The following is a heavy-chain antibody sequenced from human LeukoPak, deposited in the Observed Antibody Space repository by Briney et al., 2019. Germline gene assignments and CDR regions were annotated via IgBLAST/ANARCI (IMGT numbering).Heavy chain of an antibody. CDR2: IYTSGST. D-gene: IGHD2-2*01. CDR1: GGSISSYY. Sequence: SETLSLTWTVSGGSISSYYWSWIRQPAGKGLEWIGRIYTSGSTNYNPSLKSRVTMSVDTSKNQFSLKLSSVTAADTAVYYCARGRYQLLYLDSWGQGTLVTVSS. CDR3: ARGRYQLLYLDS. V-gene: IGHV4-4*07. J-gene: IGHJ4*02.